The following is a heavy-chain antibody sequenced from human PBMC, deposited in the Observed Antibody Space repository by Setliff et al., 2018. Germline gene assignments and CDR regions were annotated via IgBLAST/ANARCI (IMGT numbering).Heavy chain of an antibody. J-gene: IGHJ1*01. Sequence: SETLSLTCAVYGGSFSDYFWTWIRQPPGKGLEWIGEINHSGSTNYNPSLKSRVTISVDTSKNQFSLKLTSVTAADTAVYYCAIPGYGDYFGYFRNWSQGTLVTVSS. CDR1: GGSFSDYF. CDR3: AIPGYGDYFGYFRN. D-gene: IGHD4-17*01. CDR2: INHSGST. V-gene: IGHV4-34*01.